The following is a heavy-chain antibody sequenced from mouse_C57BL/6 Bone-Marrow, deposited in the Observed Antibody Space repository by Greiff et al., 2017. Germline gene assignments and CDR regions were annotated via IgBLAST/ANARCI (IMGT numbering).Heavy chain of an antibody. J-gene: IGHJ3*01. Sequence: EVQLQQSGAELVRPGASVTLSCTASGFNIKDDYMHWVKQRPEQGLEWIGWIDPENGDTEYASKFQGKATITADTSSNTAYLQLSSLTSEDTAVYYCTDYIPYWGQGTLVTVSA. CDR3: TDYIPY. D-gene: IGHD2-12*01. CDR1: GFNIKDDY. V-gene: IGHV14-4*01. CDR2: IDPENGDT.